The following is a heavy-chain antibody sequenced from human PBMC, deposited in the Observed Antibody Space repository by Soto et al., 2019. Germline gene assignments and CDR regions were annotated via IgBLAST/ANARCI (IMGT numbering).Heavy chain of an antibody. J-gene: IGHJ4*02. CDR1: GYTFTDYD. V-gene: IGHV1-8*01. CDR3: ASWAGYSK. D-gene: IGHD3-9*01. Sequence: QVQLVQSGAEVKKPGASVKVSCKVSGYTFTDYDSNWVRQASGQGLEWMGWVNPTRGNTGYAQKFQGRVTWTWNTSISTAYVKLSSLRSEDTAVYYCASWAGYSKWGQGTLVTVST. CDR2: VNPTRGNT.